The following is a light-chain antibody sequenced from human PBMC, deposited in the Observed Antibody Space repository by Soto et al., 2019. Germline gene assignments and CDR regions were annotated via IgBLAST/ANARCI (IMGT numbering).Light chain of an antibody. Sequence: DIQMTQSPSTLSGSVGDRVTITCRASQTISSWLAWYQHKPGKAPKLLIYKASTLKSGVPSRFSGSGSGTELPLTISSLQPDDFATYYCQHYNSYSEAFGQGTKVELK. V-gene: IGKV1-5*03. CDR1: QTISSW. CDR2: KAS. J-gene: IGKJ1*01. CDR3: QHYNSYSEA.